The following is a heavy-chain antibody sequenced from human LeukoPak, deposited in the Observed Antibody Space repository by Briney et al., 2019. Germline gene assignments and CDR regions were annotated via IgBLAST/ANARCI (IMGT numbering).Heavy chain of an antibody. Sequence: NRGESLKISCKGSGYSFTSYWIGWVRQMPGKGLEWMGIIYPGDSDTRYSPSFQGQVTISADKSISTAYLQWSSLKASDTAMYYCARGNHCGSFSCALDYWGQGTLVTVSS. V-gene: IGHV5-51*01. J-gene: IGHJ4*02. CDR2: IYPGDSDT. CDR3: ARGNHCGSFSCALDY. D-gene: IGHD2-2*01. CDR1: GYSFTSYW.